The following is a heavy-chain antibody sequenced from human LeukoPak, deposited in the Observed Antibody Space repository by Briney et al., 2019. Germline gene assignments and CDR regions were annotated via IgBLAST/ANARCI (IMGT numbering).Heavy chain of an antibody. CDR1: GDSISSDY. V-gene: IGHV4-59*01. Sequence: SETLSLICSASGDSISSDYWSWIRQPQGKGLEWIGYISYSGSTKSNPALKSRVTISGDRSKNQFSLKMTSVTAADTAVYYCAKSHPAVTTTDWYFDLWGRGTLVTVSS. CDR2: ISYSGST. D-gene: IGHD4-17*01. J-gene: IGHJ2*01. CDR3: AKSHPAVTTTDWYFDL.